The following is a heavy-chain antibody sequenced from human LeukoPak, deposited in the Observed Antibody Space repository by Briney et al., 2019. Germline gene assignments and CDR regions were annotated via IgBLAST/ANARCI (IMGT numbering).Heavy chain of an antibody. CDR1: GGSFSGYY. D-gene: IGHD3-3*01. V-gene: IGHV4-34*01. CDR2: INHSGGT. Sequence: SETLSLTCAVYGGSFSGYYWSWIRQPPGKGLEWIGEINHSGGTNYNPSLKSRVTISVDTSKNQFSLKLSSVTAADTAVYYCASLYYDFWSGQKGNWFDPWGQGTLVTVSS. J-gene: IGHJ5*02. CDR3: ASLYYDFWSGQKGNWFDP.